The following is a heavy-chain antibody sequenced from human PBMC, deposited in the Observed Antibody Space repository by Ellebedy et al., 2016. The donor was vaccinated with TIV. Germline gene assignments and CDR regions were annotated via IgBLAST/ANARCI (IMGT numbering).Heavy chain of an antibody. CDR1: GFTFSSYG. D-gene: IGHD3-22*01. Sequence: GESLKISCAASGFTFSSYGMHWVRQAPGKGLEWVAVISYDGSNKYYADSVKGRFTISRDNSKNTLYLQMNSLRAEDTAVYYCAREPNYYDSSGYGTENDYWGQGTLVTVSS. V-gene: IGHV3-30*03. J-gene: IGHJ4*02. CDR2: ISYDGSNK. CDR3: AREPNYYDSSGYGTENDY.